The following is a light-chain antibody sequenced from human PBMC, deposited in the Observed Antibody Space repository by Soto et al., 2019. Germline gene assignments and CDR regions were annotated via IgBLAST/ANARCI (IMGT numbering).Light chain of an antibody. CDR1: SSDVGGYNY. V-gene: IGLV2-8*01. CDR2: EVF. Sequence: QSALTQPPSASGSPGQSVTISCTGTSSDVGGYNYVSWYQQHPGKAPKLMIYEVFKRPSGVPDRFSGSKSGNTASLTVSGLQAEDEADYYCSSYAGSNNFDVFGTGTKVTFL. J-gene: IGLJ1*01. CDR3: SSYAGSNNFDV.